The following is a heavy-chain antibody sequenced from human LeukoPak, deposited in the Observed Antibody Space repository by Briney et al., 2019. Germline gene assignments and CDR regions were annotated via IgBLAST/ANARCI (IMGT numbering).Heavy chain of an antibody. CDR2: INPNSGGT. Sequence: ASVKVSCKASGYTFTGYYMHWVRQAPGQGLEWMGWINPNSGGTNYAQKFQGRVTMTRDTSISTAHMELSRLRSDDTAVYYCARLILVPAAMGLDFDYWGQGTLVTVSS. V-gene: IGHV1-2*02. CDR1: GYTFTGYY. D-gene: IGHD2-2*01. J-gene: IGHJ4*02. CDR3: ARLILVPAAMGLDFDY.